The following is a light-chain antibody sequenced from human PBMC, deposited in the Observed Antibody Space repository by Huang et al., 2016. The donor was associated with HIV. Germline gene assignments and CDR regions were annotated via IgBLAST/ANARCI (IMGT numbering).Light chain of an antibody. Sequence: DIQMTQSPSSLSASPGVRVTLLCRANQDIGNFLAWYQHKPGGVPRLLIYGASTLQSGGPSRFSGRGSGTDFTLTITSFQPDDVATYYCQRYDSAPRAFGQGTKVEI. CDR3: QRYDSAPRA. V-gene: IGKV1-27*01. CDR1: QDIGNF. CDR2: GAS. J-gene: IGKJ1*01.